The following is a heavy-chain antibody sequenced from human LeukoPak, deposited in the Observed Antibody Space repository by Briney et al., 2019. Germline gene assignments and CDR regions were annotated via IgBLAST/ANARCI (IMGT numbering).Heavy chain of an antibody. CDR2: IYHSGST. CDR1: GYSISSGYY. D-gene: IGHD3-16*01. Sequence: SEILSLTCTVSGYSISSGYYWGWIRQPPGKGLEWIGSIYHSGSTYYNPSLKSRVTISVDTSKNQFSLKLSSETAADTAVYYFARWGSYWTYACWGQGTLGTVSS. V-gene: IGHV4-38-2*02. CDR3: ARWGSYWTYAC. J-gene: IGHJ4*02.